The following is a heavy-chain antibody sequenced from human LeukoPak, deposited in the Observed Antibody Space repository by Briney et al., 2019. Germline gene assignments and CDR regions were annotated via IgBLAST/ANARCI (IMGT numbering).Heavy chain of an antibody. CDR1: GGSISSYY. V-gene: IGHV4-59*01. CDR3: ARLAAFDI. Sequence: SETLSLTCTVSGGSISSYYWSWIRQPPGKGLEWIGYIYYSGGTNYNPSLKSRVTISVDTSKNQFSLKLSSVTAADTAVYYCARLAAFDIWGQGTMVTVSS. CDR2: IYYSGGT. J-gene: IGHJ3*02. D-gene: IGHD6-13*01.